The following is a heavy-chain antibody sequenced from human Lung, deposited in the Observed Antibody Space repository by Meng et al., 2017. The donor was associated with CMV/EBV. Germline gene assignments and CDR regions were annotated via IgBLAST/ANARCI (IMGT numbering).Heavy chain of an antibody. CDR2: ISGSGGST. Sequence: SCAASGFTFISYAMSWVRQAPGKGLEWVSAISGSGGSTYYADSVKGRFTISRDNSKNTLYLQMNSLRAEDTAAYYCAKDGVVIPEGGMDVWGQGTTVSVSS. V-gene: IGHV3-23*01. D-gene: IGHD2-2*01. CDR3: AKDGVVIPEGGMDV. J-gene: IGHJ6*02. CDR1: GFTFISYA.